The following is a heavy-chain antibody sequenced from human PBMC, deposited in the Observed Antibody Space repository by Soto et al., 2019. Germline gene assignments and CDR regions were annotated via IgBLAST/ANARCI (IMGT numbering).Heavy chain of an antibody. CDR1: GFPFNTYA. CDR2: IWYDGSEK. J-gene: IGHJ4*02. V-gene: IGHV3-33*01. Sequence: GGSLSLSCAASGFPFNTYAMHWVRQAPGKGLEWVAAIWYDGSEKYYADSVRGRFTISRDNFKNTLFLQMNSLTAADTAVYYCATSRPPDPHGFDSWGQGTLVTVSS. CDR3: ATSRPPDPHGFDS.